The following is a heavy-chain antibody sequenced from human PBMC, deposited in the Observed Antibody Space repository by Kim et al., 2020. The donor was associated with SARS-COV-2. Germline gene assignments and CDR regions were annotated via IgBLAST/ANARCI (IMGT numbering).Heavy chain of an antibody. CDR1: GGSISSSNW. Sequence: SETLSLTCAVSGGSISSSNWWSWVRQPPGKGLAWIGEIYHSGSTNYNPSLKSRVTISVDKSKNQFSLKLSSVTAADTAVYYCARGMSTMIVVVGAFDIWGQGTMVTVSS. CDR2: IYHSGST. CDR3: ARGMSTMIVVVGAFDI. J-gene: IGHJ3*02. D-gene: IGHD3-22*01. V-gene: IGHV4-4*02.